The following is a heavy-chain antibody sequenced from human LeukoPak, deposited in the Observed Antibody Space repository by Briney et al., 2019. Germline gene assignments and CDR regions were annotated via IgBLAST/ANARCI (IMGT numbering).Heavy chain of an antibody. D-gene: IGHD5-18*01. J-gene: IGHJ4*02. CDR3: AKRIQSAMAMGY. Sequence: PGGSLRLSCAASGFTFSSYGMHWVRQAPGKGLEWMAFVRFDGSDKYYADSVKGRFTISRDNSKNTLYLQMNGLRAEDTAVYYCAKRIQSAMAMGYWGQGTLVTVSS. CDR1: GFTFSSYG. CDR2: VRFDGSDK. V-gene: IGHV3-30*02.